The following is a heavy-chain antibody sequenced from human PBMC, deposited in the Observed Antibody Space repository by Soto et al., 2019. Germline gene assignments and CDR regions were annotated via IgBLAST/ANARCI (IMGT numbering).Heavy chain of an antibody. V-gene: IGHV3-13*05. D-gene: IGHD2-2*02. Sequence: GGSLRLSCATSGFTFSNFDMHWVRQVPGKGLEWVSAIGAARDPYYLGSVKGRFTISRENAKNSVYLQMNGLRAGDSAVYYCARAYTGRLPRRADYYYAMDVWGQGTTVTVSS. CDR3: ARAYTGRLPRRADYYYAMDV. CDR2: IGAARDP. CDR1: GFTFSNFD. J-gene: IGHJ6*02.